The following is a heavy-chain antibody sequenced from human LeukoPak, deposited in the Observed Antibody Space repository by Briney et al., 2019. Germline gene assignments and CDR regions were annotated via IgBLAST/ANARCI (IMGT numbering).Heavy chain of an antibody. CDR1: GYSFTSSW. V-gene: IGHV5-10-1*01. CDR2: IDPSDSYT. D-gene: IGHD4-17*01. Sequence: GESLKISCKGSGYSFTSSWISWVRQMPGKGLGWMGRIDPSDSYTNYSPSFQGHVTISDDKSISTAYLQWSSLKASDTAMYYCARHRGGDYGLDAFDIWGQGTMVTVSS. J-gene: IGHJ3*02. CDR3: ARHRGGDYGLDAFDI.